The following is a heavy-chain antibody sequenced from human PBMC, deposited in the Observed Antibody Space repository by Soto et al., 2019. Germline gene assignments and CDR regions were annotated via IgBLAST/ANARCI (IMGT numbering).Heavy chain of an antibody. Sequence: PGASVKVSCKASGYTFTSYGISWVRQAPGQGLEWMGWISAYNGNTNYAQKLQGRVTMTTDTSTSTAYMELRSLRSDDTAVYYCARDQGWKMSYWYFDLWGRGTLVTVSS. CDR3: ARDQGWKMSYWYFDL. CDR1: GYTFTSYG. CDR2: ISAYNGNT. V-gene: IGHV1-18*01. D-gene: IGHD1-1*01. J-gene: IGHJ2*01.